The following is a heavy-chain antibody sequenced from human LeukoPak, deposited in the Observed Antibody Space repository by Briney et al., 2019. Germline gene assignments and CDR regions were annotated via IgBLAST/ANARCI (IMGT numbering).Heavy chain of an antibody. J-gene: IGHJ4*02. V-gene: IGHV4-59*01. CDR2: MYYSGST. CDR3: ARGKGYFDY. Sequence: PSETLSLTCTVSGGSISSYYWSWIRQPPGKGLEWIGYMYYSGSTNYNPSLKSRVTISVDTSKNQFSLKLSSVTAADTAVYYCARGKGYFDYWGQGTLVTVSS. CDR1: GGSISSYY.